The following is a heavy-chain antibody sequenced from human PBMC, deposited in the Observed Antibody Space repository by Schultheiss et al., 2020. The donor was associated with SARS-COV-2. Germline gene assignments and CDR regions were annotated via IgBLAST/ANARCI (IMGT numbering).Heavy chain of an antibody. J-gene: IGHJ6*02. D-gene: IGHD1-26*01. CDR2: INHSGST. CDR3: AQVPTDYYYYGMDV. Sequence: SETLSLTCAVCGESFSAYYWGCIRQPPGKGLEWIGEINHSGSTNYNPSLKSRLTMSVDTSKNQFSLKLNSVTAADTAVYYCAQVPTDYYYYGMDVWGQGTTVTVSS. V-gene: IGHV4-34*01. CDR1: GESFSAYY.